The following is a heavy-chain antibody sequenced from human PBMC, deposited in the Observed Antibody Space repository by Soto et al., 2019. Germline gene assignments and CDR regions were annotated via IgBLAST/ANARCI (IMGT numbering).Heavy chain of an antibody. CDR2: INAGNGNT. D-gene: IGHD2-15*01. CDR3: AGGSVVAARVPDFDY. J-gene: IGHJ4*02. Sequence: QVQLVQSGAEVKKPGASVKVSCKASGYTFTSYAMHWVRQAPGQRLEWMGWINAGNGNTKYSQKFQGRVTITRDTSASTAYMELSSMRYEDTAVYYCAGGSVVAARVPDFDYWGQGTLVTVSS. CDR1: GYTFTSYA. V-gene: IGHV1-3*01.